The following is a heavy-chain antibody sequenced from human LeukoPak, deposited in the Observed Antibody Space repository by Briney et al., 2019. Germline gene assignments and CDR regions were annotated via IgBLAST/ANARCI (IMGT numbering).Heavy chain of an antibody. J-gene: IGHJ4*02. CDR1: GFTFSSYG. V-gene: IGHV3-23*01. Sequence: PGGSLRLSCAASGFTFSSYGMSWVRQAPGKGLEWVSAISGSGGSTYYADSVKGRFTISRDNSKNTLYLQMNSLRAEDTAVYYCAKDPYYDSSGYGYYFDYWGQGTLVTVSS. D-gene: IGHD3-22*01. CDR2: ISGSGGST. CDR3: AKDPYYDSSGYGYYFDY.